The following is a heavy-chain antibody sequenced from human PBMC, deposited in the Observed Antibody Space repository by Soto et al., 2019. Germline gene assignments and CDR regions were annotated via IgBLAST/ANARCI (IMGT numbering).Heavy chain of an antibody. D-gene: IGHD1-7*01. CDR2: ISSSSSYI. J-gene: IGHJ4*02. Sequence: ESGGGLVKPGGSLRLSCAASGFTFSSYSMNWVRQAPGKGLEWVSSISSSSSYIYYADSVKGRFTISRDNAKNSLYLQMNRLRAEDTAVYYCAREGYNWNYKGDYWGQGTLVTVSS. CDR1: GFTFSSYS. V-gene: IGHV3-21*01. CDR3: AREGYNWNYKGDY.